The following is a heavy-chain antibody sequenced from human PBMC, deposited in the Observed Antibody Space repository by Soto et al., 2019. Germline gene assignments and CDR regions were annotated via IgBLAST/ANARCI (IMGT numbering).Heavy chain of an antibody. D-gene: IGHD3-22*01. CDR2: IVVGSGNT. V-gene: IGHV1-58*01. Sequence: GASGKVSCKASGFTFTSSAVQWVRQARGQRLEWIGWIVVGSGNTNYAQKFQERVTITRDMSTSTAYMELSSLRSEDTAVYYCAAGYYDSSGYYYLSDAFDIWGQGTMVTVSS. CDR3: AAGYYDSSGYYYLSDAFDI. CDR1: GFTFTSSA. J-gene: IGHJ3*02.